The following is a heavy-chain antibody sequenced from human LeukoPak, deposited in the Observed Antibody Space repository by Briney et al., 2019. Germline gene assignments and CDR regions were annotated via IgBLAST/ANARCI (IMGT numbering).Heavy chain of an antibody. J-gene: IGHJ3*02. Sequence: PSETLSLTCTVSGGSISSGGYYWSWIRQPPGKGLEWIGSIYYSGSTYYNPSLKSQVTISVDTSKNQFSLKLSSVTATDTAVYYCARYIAVTGTSLDGSNAFDIWGQGTMVTVSS. V-gene: IGHV4-39*07. CDR3: ARYIAVTGTSLDGSNAFDI. D-gene: IGHD6-19*01. CDR1: GGSISSGGYY. CDR2: IYYSGST.